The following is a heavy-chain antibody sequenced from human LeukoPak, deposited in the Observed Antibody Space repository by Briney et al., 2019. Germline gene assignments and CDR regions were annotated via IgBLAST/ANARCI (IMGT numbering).Heavy chain of an antibody. J-gene: IGHJ4*02. D-gene: IGHD4/OR15-4a*01. Sequence: QPGGSLRLSCAASGFTLRLYSMNWVRHAPGKGLERVSCISRGSNNIHYVDSVKGRFTISRDNGKNSLFLQMNRLRDDDTAVYYCARDGANCPGDFWGQGILVTVSS. CDR3: ARDGANCPGDF. CDR1: GFTLRLYS. V-gene: IGHV3-48*02. CDR2: ISRGSNNI.